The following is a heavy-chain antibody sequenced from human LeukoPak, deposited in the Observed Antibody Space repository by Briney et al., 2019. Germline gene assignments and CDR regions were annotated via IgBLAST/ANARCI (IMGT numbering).Heavy chain of an antibody. V-gene: IGHV3-66*01. CDR1: GFTFSSYA. CDR2: IYSGGST. Sequence: PGGSLRLSCAASGFTFSSYAMSWVRQAPGKGLEWVSVIYSGGSTYYADSVKGRFTISRDNSKNTLYLQMNSLRAEDTAVYYCARGRFSNAFDIWGQGTMVTASS. J-gene: IGHJ3*02. D-gene: IGHD3-3*01. CDR3: ARGRFSNAFDI.